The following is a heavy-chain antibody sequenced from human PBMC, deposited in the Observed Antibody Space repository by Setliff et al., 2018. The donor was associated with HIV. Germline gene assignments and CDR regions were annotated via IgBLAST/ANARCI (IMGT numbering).Heavy chain of an antibody. V-gene: IGHV4-59*11. D-gene: IGHD2-2*01. CDR2: IYYSRNT. CDR1: GGSISSHY. Sequence: SETLSLTCTVSGGSISSHYWSWIRQPPGKGLEWIGSIYYSRNTNYNPSLKSRVTISVETSKNQFSLKLNSVTAADTAVYYCARDPGGLYCTSASCQGGCFDPWGQGTLVTVSS. CDR3: ARDPGGLYCTSASCQGGCFDP. J-gene: IGHJ5*02.